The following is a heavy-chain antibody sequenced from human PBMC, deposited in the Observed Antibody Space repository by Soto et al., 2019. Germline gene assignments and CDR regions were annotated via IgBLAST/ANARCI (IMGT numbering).Heavy chain of an antibody. V-gene: IGHV3-33*01. J-gene: IGHJ4*02. CDR3: ASDMSGSQTLFDS. CDR2: IWDDGSKK. CDR1: GFTFSNFA. D-gene: IGHD3-10*01. Sequence: QVHLVESGGGVVQPGRSLRLSCVASGFTFSNFAMHWVRQAPGKGLEWVAVIWDDGSKKYYADSVKGRFTISRHDSKNTLHLQMTSLRPEATALYYFASDMSGSQTLFDSWAQGTLVTVSS.